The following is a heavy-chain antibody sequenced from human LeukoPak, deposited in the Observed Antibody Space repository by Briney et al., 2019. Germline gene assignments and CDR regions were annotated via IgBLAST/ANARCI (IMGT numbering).Heavy chain of an antibody. CDR3: ARGHDLGYCSSTSCSDAFDI. D-gene: IGHD2-2*01. V-gene: IGHV4-34*01. CDR1: GGSSSGYY. CDR2: INHSGST. J-gene: IGHJ3*02. Sequence: SETLSLTCAVYGGSSSGYYWSWIRQPPGKGLEWIGEINHSGSTNYNPSLKSRVTISVDTSKNQFSLKLSSVTAADTAVYYCARGHDLGYCSSTSCSDAFDIWGQGTMVTVSS.